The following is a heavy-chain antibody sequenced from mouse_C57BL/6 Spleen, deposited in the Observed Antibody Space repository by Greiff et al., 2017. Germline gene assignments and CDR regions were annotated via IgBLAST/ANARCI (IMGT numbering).Heavy chain of an antibody. CDR1: GFNIKDDY. J-gene: IGHJ2*01. D-gene: IGHD1-1*01. CDR3: VYGSSL. V-gene: IGHV14-4*01. Sequence: EVKVVESGAELVRPGASVKLSCTASGFNIKDDYMHWVKQRPEQGLEWIGWIDPENGDTEYASKFQGKATITADTSSNTAYLQLSSLTSEDTAVYYCVYGSSLWGQGTTLTVSS. CDR2: IDPENGDT.